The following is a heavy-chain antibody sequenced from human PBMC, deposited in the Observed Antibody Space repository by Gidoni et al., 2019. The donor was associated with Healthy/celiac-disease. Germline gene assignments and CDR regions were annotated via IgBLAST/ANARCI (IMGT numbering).Heavy chain of an antibody. CDR1: VATFSSYA. J-gene: IGHJ4*02. V-gene: IGHV1-69*01. CDR2: IIPIFGTA. Sequence: QVQLAQSGAEVKKPGSSVKVSCKASVATFSSYAIRWVRQAPGQGLEWMGGIIPIFGTANYAQKFQGRVTITVDESTSTAYMELSSLRSEDTAVYYCARGAPYSSGWYDGYWGQGTLVTVSS. CDR3: ARGAPYSSGWYDGY. D-gene: IGHD6-19*01.